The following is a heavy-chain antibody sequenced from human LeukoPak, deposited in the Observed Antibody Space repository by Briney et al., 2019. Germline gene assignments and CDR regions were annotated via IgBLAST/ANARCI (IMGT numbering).Heavy chain of an antibody. Sequence: GGSLRLSCAASGFTFSSYSMNWVRQAPGKGLEWVSYISSSSSTVYYADSVKGRFTISRDNAKNSLYLQMNSLRAEDTAVYYCARDLYDYVWGSYRYTSDYWGQGTLVTVSS. D-gene: IGHD3-16*02. CDR2: ISSSSSTV. CDR3: ARDLYDYVWGSYRYTSDY. V-gene: IGHV3-48*01. J-gene: IGHJ4*02. CDR1: GFTFSSYS.